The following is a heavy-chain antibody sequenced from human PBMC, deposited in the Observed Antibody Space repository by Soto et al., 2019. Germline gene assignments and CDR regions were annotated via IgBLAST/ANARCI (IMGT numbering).Heavy chain of an antibody. CDR1: GYAFTGYY. D-gene: IGHD2-21*02. CDR3: ARAHCGGDCYSGVDY. Sequence: ASVKVSCKASGYAFTGYYMHWVRQAPGQGLEWMGWINPNSGGTNYAQKFQGWVTMTRDTSISTAYMELSRLRSDDTAVYYCARAHCGGDCYSGVDYWGQGTLVTVSS. J-gene: IGHJ4*02. CDR2: INPNSGGT. V-gene: IGHV1-2*04.